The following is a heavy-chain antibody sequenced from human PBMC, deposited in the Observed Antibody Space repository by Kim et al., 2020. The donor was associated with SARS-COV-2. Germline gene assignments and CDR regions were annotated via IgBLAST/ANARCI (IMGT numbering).Heavy chain of an antibody. Sequence: ASVKVSCKASGYTFTSYGISWVRQAPGQGLEWMGWISAFNGNTNYAQKLQGRVTMTTDTSTSTAYMELRSLRSDDTAVYYCARGVIEMATEFHFDYWGQGTLVTVSS. J-gene: IGHJ4*02. D-gene: IGHD5-12*01. CDR2: ISAFNGNT. CDR3: ARGVIEMATEFHFDY. V-gene: IGHV1-18*01. CDR1: GYTFTSYG.